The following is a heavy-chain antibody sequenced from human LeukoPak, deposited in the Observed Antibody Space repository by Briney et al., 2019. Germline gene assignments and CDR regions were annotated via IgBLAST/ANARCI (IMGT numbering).Heavy chain of an antibody. V-gene: IGHV3-74*01. CDR3: ARGTIGWAGVDY. Sequence: GGSLRLSCAASGFTFSSCSMHWVRQATGKGLVWVSRINSDGSSISYADSVKGRFTISRDNAKNTLYLQINSLRAEDAAVYYCARGTIGWAGVDYWGQGTLVTVSS. J-gene: IGHJ4*02. CDR1: GFTFSSCS. D-gene: IGHD6-19*01. CDR2: INSDGSSI.